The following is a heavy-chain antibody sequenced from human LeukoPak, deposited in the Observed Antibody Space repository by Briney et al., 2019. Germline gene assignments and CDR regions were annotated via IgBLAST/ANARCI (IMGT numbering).Heavy chain of an antibody. D-gene: IGHD1-26*01. J-gene: IGHJ4*02. CDR2: IYYSGST. V-gene: IGHV4-59*08. Sequence: PSETLSLTCTVSGGSIIDYYWSWIRHPPGKGLEWIGYIYYSGSTNYNPSLKGRVTISVDTSKNQVSLKVRSVTAADTAVYYCASLGGTYDYWGQGTLVTVYS. CDR1: GGSIIDYY. CDR3: ASLGGTYDY.